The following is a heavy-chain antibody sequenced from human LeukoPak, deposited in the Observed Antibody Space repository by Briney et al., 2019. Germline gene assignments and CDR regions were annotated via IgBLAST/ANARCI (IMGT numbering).Heavy chain of an antibody. CDR2: IKQDGSEK. CDR3: ARDRYSSSWERPFDY. CDR1: GFTFSSYW. Sequence: PGGSLRLSCAASGFTFSSYWMSWVRQAPGKGLEWVANIKQDGSEKYYVDSVKGRFTISRDNAKNSLYLQMNSLRAEDTAVYYCARDRYSSSWERPFDYWGQGTLVTVSS. D-gene: IGHD6-13*01. V-gene: IGHV3-7*01. J-gene: IGHJ4*02.